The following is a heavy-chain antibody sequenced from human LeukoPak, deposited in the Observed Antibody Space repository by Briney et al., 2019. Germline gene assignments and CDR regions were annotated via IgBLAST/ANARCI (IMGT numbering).Heavy chain of an antibody. D-gene: IGHD3-22*01. Sequence: SETLSLTCTVSGGSISGYYWSWIRQPAGKGLEWIGRIYTSGSTNYNPSLKSRVTISVDTSQNQFSLKVNSVTAADTAVYYCARDRHSSVDYWGQGTLVTVSS. V-gene: IGHV4-4*07. CDR3: ARDRHSSVDY. CDR2: IYTSGST. CDR1: GGSISGYY. J-gene: IGHJ4*02.